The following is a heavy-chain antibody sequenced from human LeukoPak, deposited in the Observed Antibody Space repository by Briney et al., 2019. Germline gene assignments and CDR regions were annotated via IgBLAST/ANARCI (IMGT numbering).Heavy chain of an antibody. J-gene: IGHJ4*02. CDR1: GYTFTSYG. Sequence: ASVKVSCKASGYTFTSYGISWVRQAPGQGLEWVGWISAYNGNTNYAQKLQGRITMTTDTSTSTAYMELRSLRSDDTAVYYCARAHQYYYDSSGYYPAFDYWGQGTLVTVSS. CDR2: ISAYNGNT. D-gene: IGHD3-22*01. CDR3: ARAHQYYYDSSGYYPAFDY. V-gene: IGHV1-18*01.